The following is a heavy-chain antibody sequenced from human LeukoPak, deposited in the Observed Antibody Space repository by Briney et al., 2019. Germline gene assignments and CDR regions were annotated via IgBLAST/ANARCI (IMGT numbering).Heavy chain of an antibody. V-gene: IGHV4-34*01. J-gene: IGHJ4*02. Sequence: SETLSLTRAVYGGSFSGYYWTWIRQPPGKGLEWIGEINHRGNTNYNPSLESRVAISADTSKNHFSLNLSSVTAADTAVYYCARGRYDRRGSYDLVQTKAFDYWGQGTLVTVSP. D-gene: IGHD3-22*01. CDR3: ARGRYDRRGSYDLVQTKAFDY. CDR1: GGSFSGYY. CDR2: INHRGNT.